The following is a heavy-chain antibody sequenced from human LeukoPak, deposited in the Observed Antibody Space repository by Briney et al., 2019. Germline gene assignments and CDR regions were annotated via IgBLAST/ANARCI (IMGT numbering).Heavy chain of an antibody. J-gene: IGHJ4*02. CDR1: GFSFSAYW. Sequence: GGSLRLSCAGSGFSFSAYWMHWVRQAPGKGLAWVSGMKPEGGATYYADSVKGRFTISRDNAKSTVYLQMSSLRAEDTAVYYCIGVGDYWGQGTLVTVSS. V-gene: IGHV3-74*01. D-gene: IGHD2-8*01. CDR3: IGVGDY. CDR2: MKPEGGAT.